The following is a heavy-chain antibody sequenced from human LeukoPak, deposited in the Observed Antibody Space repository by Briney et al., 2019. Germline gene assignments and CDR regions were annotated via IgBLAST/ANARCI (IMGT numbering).Heavy chain of an antibody. V-gene: IGHV3-74*01. J-gene: IGHJ4*02. CDR2: INTGGNSA. Sequence: GGSLRLSCAASGFTFSTYAMSWVRQAPGKGLVWVGRINTGGNSASYGGSVQGRFTISRDNAKNTVYLQLNSLRAEDTAVYYCVRDVWGDRDGFFDYWGQGTLVTVSS. CDR3: VRDVWGDRDGFFDY. D-gene: IGHD5-24*01. CDR1: GFTFSTYA.